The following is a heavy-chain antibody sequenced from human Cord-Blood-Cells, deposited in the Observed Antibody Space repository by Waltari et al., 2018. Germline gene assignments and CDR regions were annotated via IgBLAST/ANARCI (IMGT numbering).Heavy chain of an antibody. CDR1: GSTFTPYG. V-gene: IGHV1-18*01. CDR2: ISAYKGNT. J-gene: IGHJ3*02. Sequence: QAQLVQSGAAVKTPRPSVQGACQASGSTFTPYGLRWVRQPPGQGLEWMGWISAYKGNTNYAQKLQGRVTMTTDTSTSTAYVELRSLRSDDTAVYYCAGKLGISPGGAFDIWGQGTMVTVSS. CDR3: AGKLGISPGGAFDI. D-gene: IGHD7-27*01.